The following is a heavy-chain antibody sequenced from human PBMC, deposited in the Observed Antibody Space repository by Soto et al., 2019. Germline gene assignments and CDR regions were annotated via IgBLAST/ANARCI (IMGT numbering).Heavy chain of an antibody. CDR3: AREVVTETTWGSFDS. D-gene: IGHD2-21*02. CDR1: GGGTFRNDA. J-gene: IGHJ4*02. Sequence: QVHLVQSGAVGRKSGSSVRVSCTASGGGTFRNDAISWVRQAPGPGLEWLGRISPFFGTTDYSQSFQGRLTMTADASTGTVYMDLRSLKSDDTAVYYCAREVVTETTWGSFDSWGQGTLVTVSS. V-gene: IGHV1-69*01. CDR2: ISPFFGTT.